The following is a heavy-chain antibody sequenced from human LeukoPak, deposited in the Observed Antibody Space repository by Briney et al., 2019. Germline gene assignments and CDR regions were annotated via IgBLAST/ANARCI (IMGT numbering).Heavy chain of an antibody. CDR1: GFTVSDNY. V-gene: IGHV3-53*01. D-gene: IGHD6-13*01. J-gene: IGHJ5*02. CDR3: ARDATQVPAAGVLAS. Sequence: GGSLRLSCAASGFTVSDNYMSWVRQAPGKGLEWVSVMYSGGDTYYADSVKGRFTFSRDISKNTLYLQMNGLRTEDTAMYYCARDATQVPAAGVLASWGQGTLVTVSS. CDR2: MYSGGDT.